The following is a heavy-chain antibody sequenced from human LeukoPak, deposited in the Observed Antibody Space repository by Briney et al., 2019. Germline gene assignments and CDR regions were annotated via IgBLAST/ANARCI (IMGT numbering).Heavy chain of an antibody. J-gene: IGHJ6*03. CDR1: GGSINTYYY. V-gene: IGHV4-4*07. Sequence: SETLSLTCTVSGGSINTYYYWSWIRQPAGKGLEWIGRIYTSGSTNYNPSLKSRVTMSVDTSKNQFSLFSLKLSSVTAADTAVYYCARGYCSGGSCYSRYYYYYMDVWGKGTTVTVSS. CDR2: IYTSGST. CDR3: ARGYCSGGSCYSRYYYYYMDV. D-gene: IGHD2-15*01.